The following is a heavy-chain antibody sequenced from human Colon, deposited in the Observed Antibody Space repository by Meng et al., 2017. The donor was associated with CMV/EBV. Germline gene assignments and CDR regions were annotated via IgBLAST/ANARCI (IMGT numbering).Heavy chain of an antibody. J-gene: IGHJ4*01. CDR1: GESFSGYD. CDR3: ARATKSSCWEVLDY. D-gene: IGHD2-2*01. Sequence: VQLLQWGAGLFTPPETLSLTCAVYGESFSGYDWTWIRQPPGRGLEWIGESYYTGSTNYSPSLKSRVTISLDTSKNQFSLKLNSVTAADTAVYYCARATKSSCWEVLDYWGHGTLVTVSS. CDR2: SYYTGST. V-gene: IGHV4-34*01.